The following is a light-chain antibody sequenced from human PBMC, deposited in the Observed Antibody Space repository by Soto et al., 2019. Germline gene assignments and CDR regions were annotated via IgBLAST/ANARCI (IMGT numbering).Light chain of an antibody. V-gene: IGKV1-5*03. CDR3: QQYNSYPT. CDR2: KAS. CDR1: QSISSW. Sequence: DIQMTQSPSTLSASVGDRVTITCRASQSISSWLAWYQQKPGKAPKLLIYKASSLESGVPSRFSGGASGTEFTLTISSLQPDDFATYYCQQYNSYPTFGQGTKVEIK. J-gene: IGKJ1*01.